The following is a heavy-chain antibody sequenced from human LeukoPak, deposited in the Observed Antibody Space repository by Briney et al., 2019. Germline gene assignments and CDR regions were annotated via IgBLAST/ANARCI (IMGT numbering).Heavy chain of an antibody. CDR3: ARDLPYGDYSHFDY. D-gene: IGHD4-17*01. CDR2: IIPILGIA. J-gene: IGHJ4*02. V-gene: IGHV1-69*04. CDR1: GGTFSSYA. Sequence: SVTVSCKASGGTFSSYAISWVRQAPGQGLEWMGRIIPILGIANYAQKFQGRVTITADKSTSTAYMELSSLRSEDTAVYYCARDLPYGDYSHFDYWGQGTLVTVSS.